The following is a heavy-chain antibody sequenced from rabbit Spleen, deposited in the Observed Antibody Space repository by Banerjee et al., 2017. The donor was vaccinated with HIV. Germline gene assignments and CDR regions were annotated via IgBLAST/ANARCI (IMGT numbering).Heavy chain of an antibody. Sequence: QEQLEESGGGLVQPEGSLTLTCTASGFSFNNNYYMCWVRQAPGKGLEWIACIYGGDGYSTAYASWAKGRFTVSKISSTTVTLQMTGLTAADTATYFCARNYVNAFDPWRPGTLLPVS. V-gene: IGHV1S45*01. CDR1: GFSFNNNYY. CDR3: ARNYVNAFDP. CDR2: IYGGDGYST. J-gene: IGHJ2*01. D-gene: IGHD1-1*01.